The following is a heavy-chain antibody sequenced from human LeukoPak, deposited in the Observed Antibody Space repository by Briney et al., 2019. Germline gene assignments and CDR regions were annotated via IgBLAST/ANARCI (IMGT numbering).Heavy chain of an antibody. Sequence: GGSLRLSCAASGFTFSSYAMHWVRQAPGKGLEWVAVISYDGSNKYYADSVKGRFTISRDNSKNTLYLQMNSLRAEDTAVYYCAKEAGYYGSGNYYMDVWGKGTTVTVSS. D-gene: IGHD3-10*01. CDR2: ISYDGSNK. J-gene: IGHJ6*03. CDR3: AKEAGYYGSGNYYMDV. V-gene: IGHV3-30-3*01. CDR1: GFTFSSYA.